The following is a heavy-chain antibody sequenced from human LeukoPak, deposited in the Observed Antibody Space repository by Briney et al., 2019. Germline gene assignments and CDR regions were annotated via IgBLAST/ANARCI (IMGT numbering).Heavy chain of an antibody. CDR1: GFTFSSHA. Sequence: PGGSLRLSCVASGFTFSSHAMSWVRQAPGKGLEWVSAISGSGGSTYYADSVKGRFTISRDNSKNTLYLQMNSLRAEDTAVYYCAKDRRVKGCSSTSCSTHFDYWGQGTLVTVSP. CDR2: ISGSGGST. V-gene: IGHV3-23*01. D-gene: IGHD2-2*01. CDR3: AKDRRVKGCSSTSCSTHFDY. J-gene: IGHJ4*02.